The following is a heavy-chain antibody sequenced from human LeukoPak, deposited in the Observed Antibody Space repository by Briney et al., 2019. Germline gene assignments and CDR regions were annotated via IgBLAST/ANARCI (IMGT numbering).Heavy chain of an antibody. CDR1: GYTFTGYY. J-gene: IGHJ4*02. V-gene: IGHV1-2*02. D-gene: IGHD2-8*01. CDR3: ARVGDCTNGVCYRTFDY. CDR2: INPNSGGT. Sequence: ASLKVSCKASGYTFTGYYMHWVRQAPGQGLEWMGWINPNSGGTNYAQKFQGRVTMTRDTSISTAYMELSRLRSDDTAVYYCARVGDCTNGVCYRTFDYWGQGTLVTVSS.